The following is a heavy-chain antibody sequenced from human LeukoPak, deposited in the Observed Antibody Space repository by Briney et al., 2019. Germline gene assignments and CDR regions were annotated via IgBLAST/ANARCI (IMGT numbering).Heavy chain of an antibody. CDR2: INHIGST. J-gene: IGHJ4*02. Sequence: SETLSLTCAVYGGSFSGYYWSWIRQPPGKGREWMGEINHIGSTNYNPSLKSRVTISVAPSKTQFSLKLSSVTAADTAVYYCARGDYYDSSGYYPLDYWGQGTLVTVSS. CDR3: ARGDYYDSSGYYPLDY. D-gene: IGHD3-22*01. CDR1: GGSFSGYY. V-gene: IGHV4-34*01.